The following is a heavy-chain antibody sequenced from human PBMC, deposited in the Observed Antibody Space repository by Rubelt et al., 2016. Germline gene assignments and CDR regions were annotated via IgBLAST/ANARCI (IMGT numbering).Heavy chain of an antibody. CDR1: GFTFSSYA. V-gene: IGHV3-23*01. J-gene: IGHJ4*02. D-gene: IGHD4-17*01. CDR3: AKEIYGDLSLDY. Sequence: EVQLLESGGGLVQPGGSLRLSCAASGFTFSSYAMSWVRQAPGQGLEWVSAISGSGGRTYYADSVKGRFTISRDKSKNTLYLQMNSLRAEDTAVYYCAKEIYGDLSLDYWGQGTLVTVSS. CDR2: ISGSGGRT.